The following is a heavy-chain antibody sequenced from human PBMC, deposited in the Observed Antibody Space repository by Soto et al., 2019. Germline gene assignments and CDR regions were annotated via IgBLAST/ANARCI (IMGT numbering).Heavy chain of an antibody. V-gene: IGHV1-18*01. D-gene: IGHD3-16*01. CDR2: ISTYNGNT. J-gene: IGHJ4*02. CDR3: ARMISSAAAL. Sequence: ASVKVSCKTSNYNFTNYAITWVRQAPGQGLEWVGWISTYNGNTKSAQNLQGRVTMTTDTSTATAYMDLRALRSDDTAIYYCARMISSAAALWRQGALVTVSS. CDR1: NYNFTNYA.